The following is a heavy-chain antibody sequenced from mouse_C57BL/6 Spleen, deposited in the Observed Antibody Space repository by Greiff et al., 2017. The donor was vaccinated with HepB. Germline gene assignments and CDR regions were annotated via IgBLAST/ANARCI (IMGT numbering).Heavy chain of an antibody. Sequence: EVKVEESGGGLVKPGGSLKLSCAASGFTFSSYTMSWVRQTPEKRLEWVATISGGGGNTYYPDSVKGRFTISRDNAKNTLYLQMSSLRSEDTALYYCARHGGYDIAYWGQGTLVTVSA. D-gene: IGHD2-2*01. CDR1: GFTFSSYT. J-gene: IGHJ3*01. CDR3: ARHGGYDIAY. CDR2: ISGGGGNT. V-gene: IGHV5-9*01.